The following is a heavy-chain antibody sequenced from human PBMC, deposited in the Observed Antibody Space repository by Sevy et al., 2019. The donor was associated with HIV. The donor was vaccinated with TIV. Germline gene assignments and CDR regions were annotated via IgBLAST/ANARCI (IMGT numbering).Heavy chain of an antibody. CDR3: ARVGGYCSGTSCYTGRYYYYYGMDV. CDR1: GFTFSSYG. D-gene: IGHD2-2*02. J-gene: IGHJ6*02. V-gene: IGHV3-33*01. Sequence: GGSLRLSCGASGFTFSSYGMHWVRQAPGKGLEWVAIIWYDGSNKYYADSVKGRFTISRDNSKNTLDLQMNILRAGDTAVYYCARVGGYCSGTSCYTGRYYYYYGMDVWGQGTTVTVSS. CDR2: IWYDGSNK.